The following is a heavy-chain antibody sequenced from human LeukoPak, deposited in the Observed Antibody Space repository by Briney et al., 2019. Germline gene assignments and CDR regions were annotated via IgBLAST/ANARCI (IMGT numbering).Heavy chain of an antibody. Sequence: PSETLSPTCAVNGGSLSGSYWSWIRQPPGKGLEWIGEINHSGSANYNPSLKSRVTLSIDKSKNQFSLTLNSVTAADTAVYYCARARRDSGYYKVDYWGQGTLVTVSS. CDR2: INHSGSA. D-gene: IGHD3-3*01. CDR1: GGSLSGSY. V-gene: IGHV4-34*01. J-gene: IGHJ4*02. CDR3: ARARRDSGYYKVDY.